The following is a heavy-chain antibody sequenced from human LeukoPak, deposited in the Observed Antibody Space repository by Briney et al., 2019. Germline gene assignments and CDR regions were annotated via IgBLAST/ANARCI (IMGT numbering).Heavy chain of an antibody. V-gene: IGHV4-34*01. J-gene: IGHJ6*03. Sequence: SETLSLTCAVYGGSFSGYYWSWIRQPPGKGREWIGEINHSGSTNYNPSLKSRVTISVDTSKNQFSLKLSSVTAADTAVYYCARGGDPLGIAAAGTNDPYYYYYMDVWGKGTTVTVSS. CDR3: ARGGDPLGIAAAGTNDPYYYYYMDV. CDR2: INHSGST. D-gene: IGHD6-13*01. CDR1: GGSFSGYY.